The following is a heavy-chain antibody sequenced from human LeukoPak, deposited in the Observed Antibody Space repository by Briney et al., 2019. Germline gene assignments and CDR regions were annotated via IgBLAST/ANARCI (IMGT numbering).Heavy chain of an antibody. J-gene: IGHJ4*02. CDR3: ARDYGDLAGFDY. V-gene: IGHV4-59*01. CDR2: IYYSGST. CDR1: GGSISSYY. Sequence: SETLSLTCTVSGGSISSYYWSWLRQPPGKGLEWIGYIYYSGSTNYNASLKSRVTISVDTSKNQFSLKLSSVTAADTAVYYCARDYGDLAGFDYWGQGTLVTVSS. D-gene: IGHD4-17*01.